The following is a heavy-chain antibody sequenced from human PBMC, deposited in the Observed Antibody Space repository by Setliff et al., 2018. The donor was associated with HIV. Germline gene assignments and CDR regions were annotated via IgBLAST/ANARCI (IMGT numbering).Heavy chain of an antibody. CDR3: ARASKTEIAVAGTWFDP. V-gene: IGHV4-59*01. Sequence: PSETLSLTCTVSGGSISSYYWSWIRQPPGKGLEWIGYIYYSGSTNYNPSLKSRVTISVDTSENQFSLKLSSVTAADTAVYYCARASKTEIAVAGTWFDPWGQGTLVTVSS. J-gene: IGHJ5*02. CDR2: IYYSGST. D-gene: IGHD6-19*01. CDR1: GGSISSYY.